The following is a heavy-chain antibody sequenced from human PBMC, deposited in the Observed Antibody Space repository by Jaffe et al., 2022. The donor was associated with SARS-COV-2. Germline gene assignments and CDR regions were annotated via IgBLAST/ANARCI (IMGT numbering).Heavy chain of an antibody. Sequence: QVQLVQSGAEVKKPGASVKVSCKVSGYTLTELSMHWVRQAPGKGLEWMGGFDPEDGETIYAQKFQGRVTMTEDTSTDTAYMELSSLRSEDTAVYYCATIGVINYYDSSGYAAFDIWGQGTMVTVSS. J-gene: IGHJ3*02. CDR2: FDPEDGET. CDR3: ATIGVINYYDSSGYAAFDI. V-gene: IGHV1-24*01. D-gene: IGHD3-22*01. CDR1: GYTLTELS.